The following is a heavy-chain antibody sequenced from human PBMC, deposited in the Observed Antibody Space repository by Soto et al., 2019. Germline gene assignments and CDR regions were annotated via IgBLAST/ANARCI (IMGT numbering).Heavy chain of an antibody. CDR3: ARDPVAYCGGDCRTFDY. Sequence: QVQLVESGGGVVQPGRSLRLSCAASGFTFSSYAMHWVRQAPGKGLEWVAVISYDGSNKYYADSVKGRFTISRDNSNNTLYLQMNILRAEDTAVYYCARDPVAYCGGDCRTFDYWGQGTLVTVSS. D-gene: IGHD2-21*02. CDR1: GFTFSSYA. J-gene: IGHJ4*02. V-gene: IGHV3-30-3*01. CDR2: ISYDGSNK.